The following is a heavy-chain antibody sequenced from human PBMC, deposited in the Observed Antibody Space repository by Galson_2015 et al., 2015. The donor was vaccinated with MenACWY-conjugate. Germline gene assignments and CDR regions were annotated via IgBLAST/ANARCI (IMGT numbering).Heavy chain of an antibody. CDR1: GFTFRHYW. V-gene: IGHV3-7*03. J-gene: IGHJ6*02. CDR2: INQDGSEE. CDR3: ARGTVTPSGARHYGMDV. Sequence: TLRLSCAASGFTFRHYWMSWVRQTPGKGLEWVANINQDGSEEYYVDSVRGRFTISRDNAKNALYLQMNSLRAEDTALYYCARGTVTPSGARHYGMDVWGQGTTVTVSS. D-gene: IGHD4-17*01.